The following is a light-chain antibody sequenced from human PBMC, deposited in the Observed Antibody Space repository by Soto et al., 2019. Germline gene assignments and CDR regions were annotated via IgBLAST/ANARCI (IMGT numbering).Light chain of an antibody. CDR3: AAWDGSLNNVL. Sequence: QSVLTQPPSASGTPGQRVTISCSGSGSSIGTNTVNWYRQLPGTAPKLLIYGNNQRPSGVPDRFSGSKSGTSASLAISGLQSDDEADYYCAAWDGSLNNVLFGGGTKVTVL. J-gene: IGLJ2*01. CDR1: GSSIGTNT. V-gene: IGLV1-44*01. CDR2: GNN.